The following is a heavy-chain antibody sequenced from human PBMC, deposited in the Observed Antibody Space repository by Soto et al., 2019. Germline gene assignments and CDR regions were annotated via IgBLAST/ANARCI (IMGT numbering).Heavy chain of an antibody. CDR2: IYSNGNT. Sequence: GGSLRLSCAASGFTVSTNYRTWVRQTPGKGLEWVSIIYSNGNTYYADSVKGRFTISRDNSKNTLYLQMNSLRVDDTAGYYCVVEDLGMEVWGQGTTVTVSS. CDR3: VVEDLGMEV. J-gene: IGHJ6*02. CDR1: GFTVSTNY. V-gene: IGHV3-53*01. D-gene: IGHD2-15*01.